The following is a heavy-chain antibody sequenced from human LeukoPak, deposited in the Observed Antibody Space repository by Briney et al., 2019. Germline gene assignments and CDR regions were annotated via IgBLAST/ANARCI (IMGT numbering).Heavy chain of an antibody. CDR3: ARDYDSSGRAFDI. Sequence: PGGSLRLSCAASGFTFSIYSMNWVRQAPGKGLEWVSYISRDISIIHYADSVKGRFTISRDNAKNSLYLQMNSLRAEDTAVYCCARDYDSSGRAFDIWGQGTMVTVSS. CDR1: GFTFSIYS. V-gene: IGHV3-48*04. D-gene: IGHD3-22*01. J-gene: IGHJ3*02. CDR2: ISRDISII.